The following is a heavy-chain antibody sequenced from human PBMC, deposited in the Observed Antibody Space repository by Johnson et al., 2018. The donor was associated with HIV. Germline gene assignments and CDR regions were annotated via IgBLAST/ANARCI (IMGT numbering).Heavy chain of an antibody. V-gene: IGHV3-9*01. CDR2: ISWNSGSI. D-gene: IGHD1-26*01. J-gene: IGHJ3*02. Sequence: VESGGGVVRPGGSLRLSCAASGFTFDDYAMHWVRQAPGKGLEWVSGISWNSGSIGYADSVKGRFTISRDNAKNSLYLQMNSLRAEDTALYYCARGTREDAFDIWGQGTLVIVSS. CDR1: GFTFDDYA. CDR3: ARGTREDAFDI.